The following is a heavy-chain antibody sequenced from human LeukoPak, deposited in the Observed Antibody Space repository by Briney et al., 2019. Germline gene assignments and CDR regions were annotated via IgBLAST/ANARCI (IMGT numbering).Heavy chain of an antibody. CDR1: GGSISSYY. D-gene: IGHD3-22*01. CDR3: AGTYYYDSSGYYPTYWYFDL. V-gene: IGHV4-59*08. CDR2: IYYSGST. Sequence: SETLSLTCTVSGGSISSYYWSWIRQPPGKGLEWIGYIYYSGSTNYNPSLKSRVTISVDTSKNQFSLKLSSVTAADTAVYYCAGTYYYDSSGYYPTYWYFDLWGHGTLVTVSS. J-gene: IGHJ2*01.